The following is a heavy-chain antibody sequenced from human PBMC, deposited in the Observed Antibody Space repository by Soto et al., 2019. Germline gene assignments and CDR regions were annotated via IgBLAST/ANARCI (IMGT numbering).Heavy chain of an antibody. CDR2: ISYDGSNK. CDR1: GFTFSSYG. CDR3: ALAKWELTDY. J-gene: IGHJ4*02. Sequence: PGGSLRLSCAASGFTFSSYGMHWVRQAPGKGLEWVAVISYDGSNKYYADSVKGRFTISRDNSKNTLYLQMNSLRAEDTAVYYCALAKWELTDYWGQGTLVTVSS. D-gene: IGHD1-26*01. V-gene: IGHV3-30*03.